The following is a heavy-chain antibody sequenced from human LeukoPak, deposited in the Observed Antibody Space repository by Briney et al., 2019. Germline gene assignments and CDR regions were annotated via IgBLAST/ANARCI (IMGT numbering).Heavy chain of an antibody. V-gene: IGHV3-20*04. D-gene: IGHD3-22*01. CDR3: ARAYSIVYYSYFDY. J-gene: IGHJ4*02. CDR2: INWNGGST. Sequence: GGSLRLSCAASGFTFDDYGMSWVRQAPGKGQEWVSGINWNGGSTGYADSVKGRFAISRDNAKNSLYLQMNSLRAEDTALYYCARAYSIVYYSYFDYGGRGTLATVS. CDR1: GFTFDDYG.